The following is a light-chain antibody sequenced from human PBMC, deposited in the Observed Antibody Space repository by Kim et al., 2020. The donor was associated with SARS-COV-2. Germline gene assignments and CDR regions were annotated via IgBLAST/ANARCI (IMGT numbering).Light chain of an antibody. CDR2: YDS. CDR1: NIGSKT. Sequence: PGNTARITCGGDNIGSKTVQWYQHKPGQAPMVVIYYDSDRPSGIPERFSGSNSGNTSTLTVSRVEAGDEADYYCQVWDSSSDHRVFGGGTQLTVL. V-gene: IGLV3-21*04. CDR3: QVWDSSSDHRV. J-gene: IGLJ2*01.